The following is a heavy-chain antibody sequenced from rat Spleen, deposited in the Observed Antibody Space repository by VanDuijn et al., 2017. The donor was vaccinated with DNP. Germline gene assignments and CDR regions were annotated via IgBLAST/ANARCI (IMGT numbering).Heavy chain of an antibody. D-gene: IGHD1-7*01. J-gene: IGHJ4*01. V-gene: IGHV5-58*01. Sequence: EVQLVETGGGLVQPGGSLKLSCVASGFTFSSYWMYWIRQAPGKGLEWVASINSDGGSTYYPDSVKGRFTISRDNAENTVYLQMNSLRSEDTATYYCAKGGTTGMRAMDAWGQGTSVTVSS. CDR1: GFTFSSYW. CDR2: INSDGGST. CDR3: AKGGTTGMRAMDA.